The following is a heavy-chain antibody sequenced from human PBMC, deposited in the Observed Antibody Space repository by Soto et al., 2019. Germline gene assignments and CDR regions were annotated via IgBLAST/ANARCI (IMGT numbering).Heavy chain of an antibody. J-gene: IGHJ4*02. CDR3: AGIAAAGGPRFDFDY. CDR2: ISSSGSTI. V-gene: IGHV3-11*01. CDR1: GFTFSDYY. D-gene: IGHD6-13*01. Sequence: GGSLRLSCAASGFTFSDYYMSWIRQAPGKGLEWVSYISSSGSTIYYADSVKGRFTISRDNAKNSLYLQMNSLRAEDTAVYYCAGIAAAGGPRFDFDYWGQGTLVTVSS.